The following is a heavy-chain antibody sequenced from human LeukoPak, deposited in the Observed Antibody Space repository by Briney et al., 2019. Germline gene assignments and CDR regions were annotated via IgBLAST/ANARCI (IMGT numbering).Heavy chain of an antibody. J-gene: IGHJ6*03. CDR3: SRAPPYDFWSGYSSPYYYYYYMDV. V-gene: IGHV1-8*01. D-gene: IGHD3-3*01. Sequence: ASVKVSCKASGYTFTSYDINWVRQATGQGLEWMGWMNPNSDNTGYAQKFQGRVTMTRNTSISTAYMELSSLRSEDTAVYYCSRAPPYDFWSGYSSPYYYYYYMDVWGKGTTVTVSS. CDR2: MNPNSDNT. CDR1: GYTFTSYD.